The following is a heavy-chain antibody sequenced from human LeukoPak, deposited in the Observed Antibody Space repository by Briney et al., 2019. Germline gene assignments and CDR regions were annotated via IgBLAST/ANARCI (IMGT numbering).Heavy chain of an antibody. CDR2: IIPSFGTA. V-gene: IGHV1-69*13. D-gene: IGHD3-22*01. J-gene: IGHJ5*02. Sequence: SVKDSCKGSVYTFSSYAISWVRQAPGQGLEWMGGIIPSFGTAKYAQKFQGRVTITADESTSTAYMELSSLRSEGTSVYYCARDAPYYHDSSGYYPAMYWFDPWGQGTLVTVSS. CDR1: VYTFSSYA. CDR3: ARDAPYYHDSSGYYPAMYWFDP.